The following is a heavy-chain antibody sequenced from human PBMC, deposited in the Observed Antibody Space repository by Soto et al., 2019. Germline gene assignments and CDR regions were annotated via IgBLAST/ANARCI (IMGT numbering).Heavy chain of an antibody. CDR2: ISGSGGNT. CDR3: AKDRVVRGVAGAFDI. D-gene: IGHD3-10*01. V-gene: IGHV3-23*01. CDR1: VFTFINYA. Sequence: GWSLRLSCASSVFTFINYAMRWVRQAPGKGLEWVSTISGSGGNTYYADSVKGRFTISRDSSKNTLYLQMNSLRAEDTAVYYCAKDRVVRGVAGAFDIWGQGTMVTVS. J-gene: IGHJ3*02.